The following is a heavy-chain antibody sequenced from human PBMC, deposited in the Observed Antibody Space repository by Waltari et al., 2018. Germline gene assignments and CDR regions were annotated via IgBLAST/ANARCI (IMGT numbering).Heavy chain of an antibody. CDR1: GYNVFAYP. D-gene: IGHD3-10*01. Sequence: QVQLVQSGAEMKKPGASVTLSCKASGYNVFAYPIHCVRQPPGPRLEWMGWITGKGQRQEWRRWIKGTDNTKYSQGLQGRVTITRDRSASTTYMDLSTLGSEDTAVYYWASGRERSYGSANYYQLYYWGQGTLVTVSS. CDR3: ASGRERSYGSANYYQLYY. CDR2: ITGKGQRQEWRRWIKGTDNT. J-gene: IGHJ4*02. V-gene: IGHV1-3*04.